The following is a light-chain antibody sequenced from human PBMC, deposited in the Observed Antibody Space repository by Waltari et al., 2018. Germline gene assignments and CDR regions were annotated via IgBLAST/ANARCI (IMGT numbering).Light chain of an antibody. CDR3: ATWDDSLNSWV. CDR2: KND. V-gene: IGLV1-47*01. CDR1: SSNVGNKY. J-gene: IGLJ3*02. Sequence: QPVLTLPPSASGTPGQVVSFSCSGSSSNVGNKYVYWYQQLPGTAPKLLIYKNDQRPSGVPDRFFGSKSGTSASLVISGLRSEDEGHYTCATWDDSLNSWVFGGGTKLTIL.